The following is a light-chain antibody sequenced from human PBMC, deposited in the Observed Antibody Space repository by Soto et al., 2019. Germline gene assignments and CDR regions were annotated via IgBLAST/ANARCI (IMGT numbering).Light chain of an antibody. CDR2: ETN. Sequence: VLTQPPSVSGAPGQRVTISCTGSSSNIGAGYDVHWYQQLPGTAPKLLIYETNNRPSGVPGRFSGSKSGTSASLAITGLQAEDEADYHCQSYDSSLSAYVFGTGTKVTVL. CDR3: QSYDSSLSAYV. CDR1: SSNIGAGYD. V-gene: IGLV1-40*01. J-gene: IGLJ1*01.